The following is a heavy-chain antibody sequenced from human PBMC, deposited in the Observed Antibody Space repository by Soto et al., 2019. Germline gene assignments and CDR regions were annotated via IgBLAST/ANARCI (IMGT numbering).Heavy chain of an antibody. D-gene: IGHD4-17*01. CDR3: AKGAVTTSLYYFDY. CDR1: GFTFTSYG. J-gene: IGHJ4*02. V-gene: IGHV3-30*18. Sequence: QVQLVESGGGMVQPGRSLRLSCAASGFTFTSYGMHWVRQAPGKGLEWVAVISYDGSEKYYAVSVKGRFTISRDNSKNTLYLQMNSLRAEDTAVYYCAKGAVTTSLYYFDYWGQGTPVSVSS. CDR2: ISYDGSEK.